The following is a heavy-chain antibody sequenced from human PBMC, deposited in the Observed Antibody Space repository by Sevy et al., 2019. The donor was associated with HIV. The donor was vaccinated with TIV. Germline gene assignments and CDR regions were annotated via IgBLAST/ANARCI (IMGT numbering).Heavy chain of an antibody. Sequence: GGSLRLSCAASGFTLSSVGIHWVRLTPGMGLEWLAFIGHDGNKYFYGASVKGRITTSRDNSKNTVSLQMNSLRVEDTAIYYCAKDYCIGNDCFLGWFDPRGQGTVVTVSS. V-gene: IGHV3-30*02. D-gene: IGHD2-15*01. J-gene: IGHJ5*02. CDR2: IGHDGNKY. CDR3: AKDYCIGNDCFLGWFDP. CDR1: GFTLSSVG.